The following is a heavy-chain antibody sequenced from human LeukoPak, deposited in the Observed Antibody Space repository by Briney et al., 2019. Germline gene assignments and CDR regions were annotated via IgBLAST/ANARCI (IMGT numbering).Heavy chain of an antibody. CDR2: ISWNSGSI. J-gene: IGHJ4*02. Sequence: PGGSLRLSCAASGFTFSSYAMHWVRQAPGKGLEWVSGISWNSGSIGYADSVEGRFTISRDNAKNSLYLQMSSLRAEDTALYYCAKDITGYSYGYFDYWGQGTLVTVSS. CDR1: GFTFSSYA. D-gene: IGHD5-18*01. V-gene: IGHV3-9*01. CDR3: AKDITGYSYGYFDY.